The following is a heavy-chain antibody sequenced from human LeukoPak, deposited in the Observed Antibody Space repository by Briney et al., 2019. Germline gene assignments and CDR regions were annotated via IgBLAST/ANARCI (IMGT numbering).Heavy chain of an antibody. V-gene: IGHV1-46*01. D-gene: IGHD6-19*01. CDR2: LNPSSGST. CDR1: GYSFTSYY. J-gene: IGHJ4*02. Sequence: ASVKVSCRASGYSFTSYYLHWVRHAPGQGLEWMGILNPSSGSTTYAQKFQGRVTMTRDTSTSTVSMELSSLRSEDTAVYYCARASEWLVRFDSWGQGTLVTVSS. CDR3: ARASEWLVRFDS.